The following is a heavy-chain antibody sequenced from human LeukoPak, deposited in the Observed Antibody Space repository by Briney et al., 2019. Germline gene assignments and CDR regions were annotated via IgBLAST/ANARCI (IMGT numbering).Heavy chain of an antibody. CDR3: ARVDVMDTYYYDSSGAFDY. CDR1: GGTFSSYA. D-gene: IGHD3-22*01. V-gene: IGHV1-69*13. J-gene: IGHJ4*02. CDR2: IIPIFGTA. Sequence: GASVKVSCKASGGTFSSYAISWVRQAPGQGLEWMGGIIPIFGTANYAQKFQGRVTITADESTSTAYMELSSLRSEDTAVYYCARVDVMDTYYYDSSGAFDYWGQGTLVTVSS.